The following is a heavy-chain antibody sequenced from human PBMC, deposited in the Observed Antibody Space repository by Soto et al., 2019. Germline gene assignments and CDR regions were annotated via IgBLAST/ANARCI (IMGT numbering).Heavy chain of an antibody. D-gene: IGHD1-26*01. V-gene: IGHV1-2*02. CDR2: ICPVSGVT. J-gene: IGHJ4*02. CDR1: GYTFTGHY. CDR3: GRGRSGQIVVFY. Sequence: GASVKVSYKASGYTFTGHYIHWERQPPDQEPEWMREICPVSGVTRSTQNNHGLVNKNRYTSITTVYMELNNPSPNNPAVYYCGRGRSGQIVVFYWGQGTPVTVSS.